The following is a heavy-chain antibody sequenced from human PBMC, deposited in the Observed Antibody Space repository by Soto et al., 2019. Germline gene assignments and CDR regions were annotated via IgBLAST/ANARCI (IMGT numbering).Heavy chain of an antibody. D-gene: IGHD3-10*01. V-gene: IGHV4-4*02. CDR3: SRGLYGPGSLVQNAAY. CDR2: IYHSGST. Sequence: SEPLSLTCAVSGGSISSSNWWSWVRQPPGKGLEWIGEIYHSGSTNYNPSLKSRVTISVDKSKNQFSLKLSSVTAADTAVYYCSRGLYGPGSLVQNAAYWGQGTSVTGSS. CDR1: GGSISSSNW. J-gene: IGHJ4*02.